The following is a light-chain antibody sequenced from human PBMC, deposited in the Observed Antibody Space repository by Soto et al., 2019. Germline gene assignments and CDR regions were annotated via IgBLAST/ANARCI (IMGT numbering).Light chain of an antibody. CDR1: NRDVGSYNL. CDR3: SSYTTTSTLV. J-gene: IGLJ3*02. Sequence: QSALTQPASVSGSPGQSITIACTETNRDVGSYNLVSWYQQRPGEAPKLIISEVRNRPSGISYRFTGSKSGNTASLTISGLQAEDEADYYCSSYTTTSTLVFGGGTQLTVL. V-gene: IGLV2-14*01. CDR2: EVR.